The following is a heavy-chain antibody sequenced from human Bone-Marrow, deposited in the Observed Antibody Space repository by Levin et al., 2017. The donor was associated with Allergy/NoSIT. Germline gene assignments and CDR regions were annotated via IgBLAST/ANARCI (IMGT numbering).Heavy chain of an antibody. D-gene: IGHD3-10*01. CDR3: ARGRFGELLFDS. CDR1: GYTFANSG. Sequence: EASVKVSCKASGYTFANSGISWVRQAPGQGLEWMGWINPHNHNTNYAERFQARVIMTTDTYTNTAYMELKSLISDDTAVYYCARGRFGELLFDSWGQGTLVTVSS. J-gene: IGHJ4*02. CDR2: INPHNHNT. V-gene: IGHV1-18*01.